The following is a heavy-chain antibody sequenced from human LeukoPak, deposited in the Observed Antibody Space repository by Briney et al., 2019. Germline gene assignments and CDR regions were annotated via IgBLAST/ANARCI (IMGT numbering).Heavy chain of an antibody. J-gene: IGHJ4*02. V-gene: IGHV1-2*06. CDR1: GYTFSDYY. Sequence: ASVKVSCKASGYTFSDYYIRWVRQAPGQGLEWMGRINPKSGGTEDAQDFQGRVTLTRDTSISTAYMELNSLTSDDTAVYYCARDLASTPHWEFDFWGQGTPVTVSP. D-gene: IGHD1-26*01. CDR3: ARDLASTPHWEFDF. CDR2: INPKSGGT.